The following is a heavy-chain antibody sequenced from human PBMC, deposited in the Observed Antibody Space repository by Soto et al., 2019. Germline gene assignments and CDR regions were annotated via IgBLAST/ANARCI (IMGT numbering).Heavy chain of an antibody. J-gene: IGHJ6*03. V-gene: IGHV3-21*02. CDR3: ARDFGWYFRSGYMDV. CDR1: GFSFISYS. Sequence: EVQLVESGGGLVKPGGSLRLSCAASGFSFISYSMNWVRQAPGKGLEWVSSINEDSSYIYYAHSLRGRFTISRDNAKDSLYLQMNSLRAEDTALYYCARDFGWYFRSGYMDVWGDGATVTVSS. D-gene: IGHD3-3*01. CDR2: INEDSSYI.